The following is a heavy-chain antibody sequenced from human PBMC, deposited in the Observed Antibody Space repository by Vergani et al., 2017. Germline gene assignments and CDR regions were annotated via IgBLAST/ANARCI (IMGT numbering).Heavy chain of an antibody. D-gene: IGHD4-11*01. CDR3: ARVAGDYSNYGFNYFDY. V-gene: IGHV1-46*01. Sequence: QVQLVQSGAEVKKPGASVKVSCKASGYTFTSYDINWVRQAPGQGLEWMGIINPSGGSTSYAQKFQGRVTMTRDTSTSTVYMELSSLRSEDTAVYYCARVAGDYSNYGFNYFDYWGQGTLVTVSS. CDR2: INPSGGST. CDR1: GYTFTSYD. J-gene: IGHJ4*02.